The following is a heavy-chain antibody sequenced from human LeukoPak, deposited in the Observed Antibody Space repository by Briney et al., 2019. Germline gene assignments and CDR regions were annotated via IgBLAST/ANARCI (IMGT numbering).Heavy chain of an antibody. CDR2: ISWNGVSI. CDR1: GFTFDDYV. CDR3: AKDSRGSGSRYFGMDV. Sequence: GGSLRLSCAASGFTFDDYVMHWVRQAPGKGLEEVSGISWNGVSIGYADSVKGRFTTSRDNARNTLYLQMNSLRPEDTALYYCAKDSRGSGSRYFGMDVWGQGTTVTVSS. V-gene: IGHV3-9*01. J-gene: IGHJ6*02. D-gene: IGHD3-10*01.